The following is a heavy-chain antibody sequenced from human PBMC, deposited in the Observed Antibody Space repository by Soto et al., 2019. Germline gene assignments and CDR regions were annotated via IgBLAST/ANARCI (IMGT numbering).Heavy chain of an antibody. D-gene: IGHD1-7*01. CDR1: GGSISSYY. V-gene: IGHV4-59*01. CDR3: ARDRRMGLELAYYYYGMAV. Sequence: PSETLSLTCTVSGGSISSYYWSWIRQPPGKGLEWIGYIYYSGSTNYNPTLKSRVTISVDTSKHQFSLKLSSVTAADTAVYYCARDRRMGLELAYYYYGMAVWGQGTTVTVS. CDR2: IYYSGST. J-gene: IGHJ6*02.